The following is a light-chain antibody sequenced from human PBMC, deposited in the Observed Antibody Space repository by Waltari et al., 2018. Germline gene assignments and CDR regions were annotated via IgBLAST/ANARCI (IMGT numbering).Light chain of an antibody. CDR3: LLYSDGAGV. Sequence: QTVVTQEPSPTVSPGGTVTLTCASNTGAVTGAYYPNWFQQKPGQAPRPLIFSTTYKHSWTPARFSGSLLGGKAALTLSGVQPEDESDYYCLLYSDGAGVFGGGTKLTVL. CDR1: TGAVTGAYY. J-gene: IGLJ3*02. V-gene: IGLV7-43*01. CDR2: STT.